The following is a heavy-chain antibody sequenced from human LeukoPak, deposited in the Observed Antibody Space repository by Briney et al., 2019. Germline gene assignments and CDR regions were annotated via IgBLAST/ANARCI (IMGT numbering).Heavy chain of an antibody. V-gene: IGHV3-23*01. Sequence: VGSLRLSCAASGFTFDNYAMSWVRQAPGKGLGWFSAITDSGGDTYYADSVKGRFTISRDNSKNTLDLQMSSLRAEETAVYYCVKGSASSRPYYFDYWGQGALVTVSS. CDR3: VKGSASSRPYYFDY. D-gene: IGHD2-15*01. J-gene: IGHJ4*02. CDR1: GFTFDNYA. CDR2: ITDSGGDT.